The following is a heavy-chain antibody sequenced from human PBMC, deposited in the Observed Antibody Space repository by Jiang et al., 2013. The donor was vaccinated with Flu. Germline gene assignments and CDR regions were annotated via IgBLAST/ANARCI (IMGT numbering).Heavy chain of an antibody. D-gene: IGHD3-3*01. CDR1: GFTFSSYG. V-gene: IGHV3-33*01. J-gene: IGHJ6*02. Sequence: VQLLESGGGVVQPGRSLRLSCAASGFTFSSYGMHWVRQAPGKGLEWVAVIWYDGSNKYYADSVKGRFTISRDNSKNTLYLQMNSLRAEDTAVYYCARDWIDFWSGYLSYGMDVWGQGTTVTVSS. CDR2: IWYDGSNK. CDR3: ARDWIDFWSGYLSYGMDV.